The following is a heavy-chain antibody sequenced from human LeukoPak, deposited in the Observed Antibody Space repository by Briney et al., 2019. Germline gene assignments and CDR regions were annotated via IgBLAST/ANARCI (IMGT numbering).Heavy chain of an antibody. CDR1: GGSISSYY. J-gene: IGHJ4*02. Sequence: SETLSLTCTVSGGSISSYYWSWIRQPPGKGLEWIGYIYYSGSTNYNPSLKSRVTISVDTSKNQFSLKLSSVTAADTAVYYCARTLFQVVTRHHFDYWGQGTLVTVSS. CDR3: ARTLFQVVTRHHFDY. D-gene: IGHD4-23*01. CDR2: IYYSGST. V-gene: IGHV4-59*01.